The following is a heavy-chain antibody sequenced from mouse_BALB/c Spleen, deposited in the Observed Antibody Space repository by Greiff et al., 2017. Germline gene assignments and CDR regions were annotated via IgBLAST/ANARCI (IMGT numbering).Heavy chain of an antibody. J-gene: IGHJ3*01. CDR1: GFTFSSYA. D-gene: IGHD2-3*01. CDR3: AHDGYSWFAY. Sequence: EVQVVESGGGLVKPGGSLKLSCAASGFTFSSYAMSWVRQTPEKRLEWVATISSGGSYTYYPDSVKGRFTISRDNAKNTLYLQMSSLRSEDTAMYYCAHDGYSWFAYWGQGTLVTVSA. CDR2: ISSGGSYT. V-gene: IGHV5-9-3*01.